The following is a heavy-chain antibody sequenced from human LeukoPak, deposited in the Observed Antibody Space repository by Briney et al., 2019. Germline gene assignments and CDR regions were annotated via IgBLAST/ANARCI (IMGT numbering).Heavy chain of an antibody. CDR1: GFTFSTHA. CDR2: IRGSGGST. D-gene: IGHD3-3*01. CDR3: AKAGGDLWSGYSST. Sequence: GGSLRLSCAASGFTFSTHAMTWVRQAPGKGLEWVSGIRGSGGSTYYADSVKGRFTISRDNSKNTLYLQMNSLRAEDTAVYYCAKAGGDLWSGYSSTWGQGTLVTVSS. V-gene: IGHV3-23*01. J-gene: IGHJ4*02.